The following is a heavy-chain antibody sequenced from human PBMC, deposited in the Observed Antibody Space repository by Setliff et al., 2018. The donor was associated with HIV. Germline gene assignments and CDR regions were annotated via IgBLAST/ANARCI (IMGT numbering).Heavy chain of an antibody. V-gene: IGHV4-34*01. CDR2: INQSGIS. CDR3: ARGGGFWSGQLDY. J-gene: IGHJ4*02. Sequence: SETLSLTCAVYGGSFSDHYWTWIRQPPGKGLEWIGEINQSGISNFNPSLKSRVTMPIDTPKNQFSLKLSSVTAADTAVYFCARGGGFWSGQLDYWGQGTLVTVTS. CDR1: GGSFSDHY. D-gene: IGHD3-3*01.